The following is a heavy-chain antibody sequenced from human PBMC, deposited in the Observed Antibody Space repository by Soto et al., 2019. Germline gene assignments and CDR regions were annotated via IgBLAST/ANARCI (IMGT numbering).Heavy chain of an antibody. V-gene: IGHV4-34*01. Sequence: SETVSLTCAVYGGSFSAYCWSWIRQPPGKGLEWIGDINHSGSTNYNPSLKSRVTISVDTSKNQFSLKLSSVTAADTAVYYCARGSGLWCRERFYYGMEVWGQGTTVTVSS. J-gene: IGHJ6*02. CDR3: ARGSGLWCRERFYYGMEV. CDR2: INHSGST. CDR1: GGSFSAYC. D-gene: IGHD3-10*01.